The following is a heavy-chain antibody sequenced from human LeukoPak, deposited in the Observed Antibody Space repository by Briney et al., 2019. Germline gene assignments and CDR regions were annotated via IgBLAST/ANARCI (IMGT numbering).Heavy chain of an antibody. J-gene: IGHJ5*02. CDR1: GGSISSSSYY. V-gene: IGHV4-39*01. Sequence: SETLSLTCTVSGGSISSSSYYWGWIRQPPGKGLEWIGSIFYSGSTYYNPSLKSRVTISVDKSKNQFSLRLSSVTAADTAVYYCASSSTVTAKRVNWFDPWGQGTLVTVSS. D-gene: IGHD4-17*01. CDR2: IFYSGST. CDR3: ASSSTVTAKRVNWFDP.